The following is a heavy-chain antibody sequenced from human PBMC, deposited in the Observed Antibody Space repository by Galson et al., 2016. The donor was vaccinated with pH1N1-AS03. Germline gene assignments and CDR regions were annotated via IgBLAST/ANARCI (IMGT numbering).Heavy chain of an antibody. Sequence: SLRLSCAASGFTINNNYMSWVRQAPGKGLGWVSVIYGGGDTFSAESVKGRFTISRDNSKNTVYLQMNSLRVEDTAVYYCAREPWGSTQGEYWGQGTLVTVSS. D-gene: IGHD3-16*01. CDR1: GFTINNNY. CDR2: IYGGGDT. J-gene: IGHJ4*02. V-gene: IGHV3-53*01. CDR3: AREPWGSTQGEY.